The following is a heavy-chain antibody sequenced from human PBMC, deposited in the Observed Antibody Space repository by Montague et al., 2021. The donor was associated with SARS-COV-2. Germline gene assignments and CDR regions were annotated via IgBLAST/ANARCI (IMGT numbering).Heavy chain of an antibody. CDR2: MYYSGSS. Sequence: SETLSLTCTVSGGSISSSYYYWGRIRQPPGQGLEWIGNMYYSGSSYYNLSLKSRVTISIDTSKIHFSLKLSSATAADTAVYYCARDDIVLQGVTKGMDVWGQGTTVTVSS. D-gene: IGHD3-10*01. CDR1: GGSISSSYYY. CDR3: ARDDIVLQGVTKGMDV. V-gene: IGHV4-39*07. J-gene: IGHJ6*02.